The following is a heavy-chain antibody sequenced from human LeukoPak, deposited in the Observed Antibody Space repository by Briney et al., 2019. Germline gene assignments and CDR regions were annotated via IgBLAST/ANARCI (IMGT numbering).Heavy chain of an antibody. Sequence: PSETLSLTCAVSGGSISSSNWWSWLRQPPGKGLEWIGEIYHSGSTNYNPSLKSRVTISVDKSKNQFSLKLSSVTAADTAVYYCARAGIAVAGAIDYWGQGTLVTVSS. J-gene: IGHJ4*02. CDR2: IYHSGST. CDR3: ARAGIAVAGAIDY. CDR1: GGSISSSNW. D-gene: IGHD6-19*01. V-gene: IGHV4-4*02.